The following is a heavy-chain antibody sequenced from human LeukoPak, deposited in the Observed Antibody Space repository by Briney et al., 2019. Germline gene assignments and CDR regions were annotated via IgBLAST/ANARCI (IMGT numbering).Heavy chain of an antibody. D-gene: IGHD2-2*01. V-gene: IGHV1-69*13. J-gene: IGHJ6*02. CDR2: IIPIFGTA. Sequence: ASVTVSCKASGGTFSSYAISWVRQAPGQGLEWMGGIIPIFGTANYAQKFQGRVTITADESTSTAYMELSSLRSEDTAVYYCASTKDIVVVPAAMRWANYYYYGMDVWGQGTTVTVSS. CDR3: ASTKDIVVVPAAMRWANYYYYGMDV. CDR1: GGTFSSYA.